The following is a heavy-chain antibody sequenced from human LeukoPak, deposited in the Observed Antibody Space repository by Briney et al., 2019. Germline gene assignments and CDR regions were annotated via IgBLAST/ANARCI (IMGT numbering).Heavy chain of an antibody. CDR1: GFTFSSYG. V-gene: IGHV3-23*01. D-gene: IGHD1-26*01. Sequence: GGTLRLSCAASGFTFSSYGMSWVRRAPGKGLEWDSAISGSGGSTYYADSVKGRFTISRDNSKNTLCLQMNSLRAEDTAVYYCAKEAYSGSYVWYFDLWGRGTLVTVSS. CDR3: AKEAYSGSYVWYFDL. CDR2: ISGSGGST. J-gene: IGHJ2*01.